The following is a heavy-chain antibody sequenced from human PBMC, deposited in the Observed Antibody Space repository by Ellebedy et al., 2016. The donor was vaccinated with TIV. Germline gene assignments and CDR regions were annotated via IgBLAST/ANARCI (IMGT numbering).Heavy chain of an antibody. CDR1: GFSFSNYG. Sequence: GGSLRLSCAASGFSFSNYGMRWVRQAPGKGLEWVAVIWFDGTIKFYADSVKGRSTISRDNSVKTLFLQMNRLRTEDTAMCHCVRGARAGYGDSYSFDLWGQGTQVTVSS. J-gene: IGHJ4*02. D-gene: IGHD4-17*01. CDR3: VRGARAGYGDSYSFDL. V-gene: IGHV3-33*01. CDR2: IWFDGTIK.